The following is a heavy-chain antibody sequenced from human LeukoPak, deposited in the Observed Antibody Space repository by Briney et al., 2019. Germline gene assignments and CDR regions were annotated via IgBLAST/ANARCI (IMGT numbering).Heavy chain of an antibody. V-gene: IGHV4-39*01. J-gene: IGHJ3*02. CDR3: SSTRHDAFDI. Sequence: SSETLSLTCTVSGGSISSSSYYWGWIRQPPGKGLEWIGSIYYSGSTYYNPSLKSRDTISVDTSKNQFSLKLSSVTAADTAVYYCSSTRHDAFDIWGQGTMVTVSS. CDR1: GGSISSSSYY. CDR2: IYYSGST.